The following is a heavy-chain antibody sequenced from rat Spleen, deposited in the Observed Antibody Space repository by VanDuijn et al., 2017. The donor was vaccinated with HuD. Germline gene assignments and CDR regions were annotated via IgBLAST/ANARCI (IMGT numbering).Heavy chain of an antibody. Sequence: EVQLEESGGGLVQPGRSLKLSCVASGFTFNNYWMTWIRQAPGKGLEWVASITNTGRSTYYPDSVRGRFAISRDTAENTLYLQMSSLRSEDTATYYCTRRCDYRYWGQGLMVTVSS. CDR3: TRRCDYRY. J-gene: IGHJ2*01. CDR2: ITNTGRST. D-gene: IGHD1-1*01. V-gene: IGHV5-31*01. CDR1: GFTFNNYW.